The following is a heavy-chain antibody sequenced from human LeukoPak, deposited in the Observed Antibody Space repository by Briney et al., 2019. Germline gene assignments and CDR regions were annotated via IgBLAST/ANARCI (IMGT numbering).Heavy chain of an antibody. CDR2: ISGSGGST. D-gene: IGHD3-10*01. Sequence: PGGSLRLSCAASGFTFSSYAMSCVRQAPGKGLERVSAISGSGGSTYYADSVKGRFTISRDNSKNTLYLQMNSLRAEDTAVYYCAKGLYRITMVRGVPYYFDYWGQGTLVTVSS. J-gene: IGHJ4*02. CDR3: AKGLYRITMVRGVPYYFDY. V-gene: IGHV3-23*01. CDR1: GFTFSSYA.